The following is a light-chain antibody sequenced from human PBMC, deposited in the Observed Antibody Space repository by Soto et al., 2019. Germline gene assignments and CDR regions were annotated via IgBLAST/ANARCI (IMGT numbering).Light chain of an antibody. Sequence: DIVMTQSPDSLAVSLGERATINCKSSQSVLYSSNNKNYLAWYQQKPGQPPKLLIYWASTRESGVPDRFSGSGSGTDFTLTISSLQAEDVAVYYCQQCYTTTYTFGQGTKLEI. J-gene: IGKJ2*01. CDR2: WAS. CDR3: QQCYTTTYT. V-gene: IGKV4-1*01. CDR1: QSVLYSSNNKNY.